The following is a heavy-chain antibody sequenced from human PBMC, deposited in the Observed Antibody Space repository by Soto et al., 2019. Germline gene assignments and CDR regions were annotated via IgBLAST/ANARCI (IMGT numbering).Heavy chain of an antibody. CDR1: GGSISSSSYY. CDR2: IYYSGST. V-gene: IGHV4-39*01. Sequence: SETLSLTCTVSGGSISSSSYYWGWIRQPPGKGLEWIGSIYYSGSTYYNPSLKSRVTISVDTSKNQFSLKLSSVTAADTAVYYCARHLRGVYCSSTSCYHRIAVAGIDYWGQGTLVTVSS. J-gene: IGHJ4*02. CDR3: ARHLRGVYCSSTSCYHRIAVAGIDY. D-gene: IGHD2-2*01.